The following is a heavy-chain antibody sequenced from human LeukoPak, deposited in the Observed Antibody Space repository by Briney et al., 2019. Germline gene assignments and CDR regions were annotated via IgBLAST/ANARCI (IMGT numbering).Heavy chain of an antibody. CDR3: ARGYGSGRLNVLFDY. D-gene: IGHD3-10*01. Sequence: PGGSLRLSRAASGFTFSSYAMSWVRQAPGKGLEWVSAISGSGGSTYYADSVKGRFTISRDNSKNTLYLQMNSLRAEDTAVYYCARGYGSGRLNVLFDYWGQGTLVTVSS. CDR1: GFTFSSYA. J-gene: IGHJ4*02. CDR2: ISGSGGST. V-gene: IGHV3-23*01.